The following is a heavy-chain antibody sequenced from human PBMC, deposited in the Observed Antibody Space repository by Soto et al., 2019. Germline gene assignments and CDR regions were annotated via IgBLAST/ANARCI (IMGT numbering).Heavy chain of an antibody. CDR2: MNPNSGNT. J-gene: IGHJ6*02. CDR3: ARGRGAKLGKTPWGMDV. Sequence: QVQLVQSGAEVKKPGASVKVSCKASGYTFTSYDINWVRQATGQGLEWMGRMNPNSGNTGYAQKFQCRATMTRNTSISTAYMELSSLRSEDTAVYYCARGRGAKLGKTPWGMDVWGQGTTVTVSS. CDR1: GYTFTSYD. V-gene: IGHV1-8*01. D-gene: IGHD3-10*01.